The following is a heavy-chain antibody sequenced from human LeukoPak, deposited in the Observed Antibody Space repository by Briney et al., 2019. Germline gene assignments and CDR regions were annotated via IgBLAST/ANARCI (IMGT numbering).Heavy chain of an antibody. Sequence: SETLSLTCAVYGGSFSGYYWSWIRQPPGKGLEWIGEINHSGSTNYNPSLKSRVTISADTSKNQFSLKLSSVTAADTAVYYCARGPAADAFDIWGQGTMVTVSS. CDR1: GGSFSGYY. D-gene: IGHD2-15*01. V-gene: IGHV4-34*01. J-gene: IGHJ3*02. CDR2: INHSGST. CDR3: ARGPAADAFDI.